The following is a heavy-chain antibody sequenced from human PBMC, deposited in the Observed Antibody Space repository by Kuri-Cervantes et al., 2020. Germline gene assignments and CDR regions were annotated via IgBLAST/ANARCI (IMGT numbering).Heavy chain of an antibody. CDR1: GGSISSYY. D-gene: IGHD6-19*01. V-gene: IGHV4-59*12. Sequence: SETLSLTCTVSGGSISSYYWSWIRQPPGKGLEWIGYIYYSGSTKYNPSLKSRVTISVDTSKNQFSLKMSSVTAADTAVYYCARDEYSSGWYSDYWGQETLVTVSS. CDR3: ARDEYSSGWYSDY. J-gene: IGHJ4*02. CDR2: IYYSGST.